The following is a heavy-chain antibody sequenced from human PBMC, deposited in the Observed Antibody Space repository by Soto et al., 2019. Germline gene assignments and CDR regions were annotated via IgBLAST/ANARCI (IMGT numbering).Heavy chain of an antibody. CDR2: IYYSGRT. J-gene: IGHJ4*02. V-gene: IGHV4-39*01. Sequence: SETLSLTCIVSGESISSSSYYWGWIRQPPGKGLEWIGSIYYSGRTHYNPSFKSRVTISIDTSKNQFSLKLSSVTATDTAVYYCARQRTTVVTQAYFDHWGQGALVTVSS. D-gene: IGHD2-21*02. CDR1: GESISSSSYY. CDR3: ARQRTTVVTQAYFDH.